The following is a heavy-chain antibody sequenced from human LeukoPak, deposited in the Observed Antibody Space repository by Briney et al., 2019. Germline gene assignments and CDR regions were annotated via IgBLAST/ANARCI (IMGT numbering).Heavy chain of an antibody. D-gene: IGHD2-21*02. J-gene: IGHJ3*02. CDR3: AREYCGGDCYSTRNAFDI. CDR1: GYTFTGYY. Sequence: ASVKVSCKASGYTFTGYYMHWVRQAPGQGLEWMGWINPYSGGTNYAQKFQGRVTMTRDTSISTAYMELSRLRSDDTAVYYCAREYCGGDCYSTRNAFDIWGQGTMVTVSS. V-gene: IGHV1-2*02. CDR2: INPYSGGT.